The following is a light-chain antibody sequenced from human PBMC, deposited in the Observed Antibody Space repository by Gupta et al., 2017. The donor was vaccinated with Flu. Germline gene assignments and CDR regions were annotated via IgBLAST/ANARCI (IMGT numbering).Light chain of an antibody. V-gene: IGLV3-25*03. J-gene: IGLJ2*01. CDR1: ALPKQY. CDR3: QSADNNTRV. Sequence: SYELTQPPSVSVSPGQTARITCSGDALPKQYVYWYQQRPGQVPQLIIYKDTKRPSGIPERFSGSASGTTVTLIISGVQAEDESDYYCQSADNNTRVFGGGTKLTVL. CDR2: KDT.